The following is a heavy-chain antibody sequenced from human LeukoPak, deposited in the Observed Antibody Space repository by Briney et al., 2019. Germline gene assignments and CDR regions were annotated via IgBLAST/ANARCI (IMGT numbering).Heavy chain of an antibody. D-gene: IGHD4-17*01. CDR2: ISGSGGST. J-gene: IGHJ4*02. Sequence: GGSLRLSYAASAFTFSSYGMSWVRQAPGKGLEWASAISGSGGSTYYADSVKGRFTISRDNSKNTLYLQMNSLRAEDTAVYYCAKVKFPNKYGDYFDYWGQGTLVTVSS. CDR3: AKVKFPNKYGDYFDY. V-gene: IGHV3-23*01. CDR1: AFTFSSYG.